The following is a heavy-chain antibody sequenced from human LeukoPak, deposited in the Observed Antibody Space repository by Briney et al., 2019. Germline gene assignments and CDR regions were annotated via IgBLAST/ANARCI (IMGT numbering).Heavy chain of an antibody. CDR3: ARTPKGEMATIVDY. CDR2: IYYSGST. D-gene: IGHD5-24*01. V-gene: IGHV4-59*01. CDR1: GGSISSYY. J-gene: IGHJ4*02. Sequence: SETLSLTCTVSGGSISSYYWSWIRQPPGKGLEWIGYIYYSGSTNYNPSLKSRVTISVDTSKNQFSLKLSSVTAADTAVYYCARTPKGEMATIVDYWGQGTLVTVSS.